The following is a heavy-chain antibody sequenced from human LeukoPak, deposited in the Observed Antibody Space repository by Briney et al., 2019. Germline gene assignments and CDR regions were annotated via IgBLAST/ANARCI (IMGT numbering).Heavy chain of an antibody. J-gene: IGHJ4*02. D-gene: IGHD6-13*01. CDR1: GGSISNYY. Sequence: SETLSLTCTVSGGSISNYYWNWIRQPPGKGLEWIGYIYYTGSTNYNPSLKSRVTMSVDTSKNQFSLNLRSVTPEDTAVYYCARNLIPEQLVLNFWGQGALVTVSS. CDR3: ARNLIPEQLVLNF. V-gene: IGHV4-59*01. CDR2: IYYTGST.